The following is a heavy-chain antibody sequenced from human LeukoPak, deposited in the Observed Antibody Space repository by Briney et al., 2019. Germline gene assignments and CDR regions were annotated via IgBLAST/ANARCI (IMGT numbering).Heavy chain of an antibody. Sequence: GGSLRLSCAASGFTFSSYSMNWVRQTPGKGLEWVSVISASGDSLYYADSVKGRFTISRDNSKNTLYLQMNSLRAEDTAVYYCARVSGYSYGPDQRNDYWVQGTLVTVSS. D-gene: IGHD5-18*01. J-gene: IGHJ4*02. CDR1: GFTFSSYS. V-gene: IGHV3-23*01. CDR2: ISASGDSL. CDR3: ARVSGYSYGPDQRNDY.